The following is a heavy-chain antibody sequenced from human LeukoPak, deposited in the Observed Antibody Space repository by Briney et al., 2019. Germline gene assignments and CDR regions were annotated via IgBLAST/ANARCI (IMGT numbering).Heavy chain of an antibody. CDR2: IIPIFGTA. V-gene: IGHV1-69*13. D-gene: IGHD3-16*02. CDR3: AREVITFGGVIVRTYYFDY. J-gene: IGHJ4*02. CDR1: GGTFSSYA. Sequence: ASVKASCKASGGTFSSYAISWVRQAPGQGLEWMGGIIPIFGTANYAQKFQGRVTITADESTSTAYMELSSLRSEDTAVYYCAREVITFGGVIVRTYYFDYWGQGTLVTVSS.